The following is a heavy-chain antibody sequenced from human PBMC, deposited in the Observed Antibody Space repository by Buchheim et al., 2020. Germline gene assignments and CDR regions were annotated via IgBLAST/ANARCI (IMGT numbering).Heavy chain of an antibody. CDR3: ATGSRSRVFTKYAHDY. Sequence: QVQLVESGGDVVQPGRSLRLSCAASQFTFSSHAMHWVRQAPAKGLEWVAVMSYDGGSTMYAESVKGRFTISRDNSKNTLYLEMNSLRDEDTAVYYCATGSRSRVFTKYAHDYWGQGTL. D-gene: IGHD5/OR15-5a*01. V-gene: IGHV3-30-3*01. CDR2: MSYDGGST. J-gene: IGHJ4*02. CDR1: QFTFSSHA.